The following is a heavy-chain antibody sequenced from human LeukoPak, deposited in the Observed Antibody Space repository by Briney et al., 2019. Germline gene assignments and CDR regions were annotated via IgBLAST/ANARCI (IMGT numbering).Heavy chain of an antibody. CDR1: GGSISSYY. V-gene: IGHV4-59*08. Sequence: SETLSLTCTVSGGSISSYYWSWIRQPPGKGLEWIGYIYYSGSTNYNPSLKSRVTMSVDTSKNQFSLKLSSVTAADTAVYYCARLTVAGYAVWFDPWGQGTLVTVSS. J-gene: IGHJ5*02. CDR3: ARLTVAGYAVWFDP. D-gene: IGHD6-19*01. CDR2: IYYSGST.